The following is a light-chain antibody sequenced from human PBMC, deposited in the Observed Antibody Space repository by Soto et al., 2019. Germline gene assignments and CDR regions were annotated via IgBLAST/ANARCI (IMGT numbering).Light chain of an antibody. Sequence: QSVLTQPPSVSGAPGQRVTISCTGSSPNIGAGYDVHWYQQLPGTAPKLLIYSNSNRPSGVPDRFSGSKSGTSASLAITGLQAEDEADYYCQSYDSSLSGSVFGGGTKLTVL. V-gene: IGLV1-40*01. J-gene: IGLJ3*02. CDR2: SNS. CDR1: SPNIGAGYD. CDR3: QSYDSSLSGSV.